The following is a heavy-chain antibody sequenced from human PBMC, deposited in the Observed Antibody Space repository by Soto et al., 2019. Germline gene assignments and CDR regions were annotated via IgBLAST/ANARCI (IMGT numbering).Heavy chain of an antibody. D-gene: IGHD6-13*01. J-gene: IGHJ4*02. CDR1: GYTLTTHS. Sequence: QVQLVQSGAEVKKPGASVKVSSKASGYTLTTHSINWVRQAPGQGLEWMGWINTYDGNTNHAQKFQGRVTMTTDTSTSTAYMELRILSSDDTAVYYCAASQQFDYWGQGTLVTVSS. CDR3: AASQQFDY. V-gene: IGHV1-18*01. CDR2: INTYDGNT.